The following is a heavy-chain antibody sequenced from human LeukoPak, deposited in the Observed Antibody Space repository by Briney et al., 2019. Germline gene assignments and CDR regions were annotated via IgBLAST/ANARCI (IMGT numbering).Heavy chain of an antibody. J-gene: IGHJ5*02. CDR3: AKVGGYLFS. CDR2: INVSGGST. CDR1: GFTFSSYA. V-gene: IGHV3-23*01. Sequence: AGGSLRLSCAASGFTFSSYAMSWVRQAPGKGLEWVSSINVSGGSTYYADSVKGRFTISRDNSKNTLYLQMNSLRAEDTAIYYFAKVGGYLFSWGQGTLVTVSS. D-gene: IGHD3-22*01.